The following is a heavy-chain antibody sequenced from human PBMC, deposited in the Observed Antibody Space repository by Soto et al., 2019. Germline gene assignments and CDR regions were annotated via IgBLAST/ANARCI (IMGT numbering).Heavy chain of an antibody. D-gene: IGHD3-10*01. CDR2: ISGSGGST. J-gene: IGHJ5*02. V-gene: IGHV3-23*01. CDR1: GFTFSSHA. Sequence: PGGSLRLSCAASGFTFSSHAMSWVRQAPGKGLEWVSAISGSGGSTYYADSVKGRFTISRDNSKNTLYLQMNSLRAEDTAVYYCAKDSPAKILLWFGELLAWGQGTLVTVSS. CDR3: AKDSPAKILLWFGELLA.